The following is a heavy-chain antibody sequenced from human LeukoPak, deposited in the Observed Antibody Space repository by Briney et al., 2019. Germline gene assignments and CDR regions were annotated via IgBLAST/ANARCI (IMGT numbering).Heavy chain of an antibody. CDR3: AKDKNDSGDYSSMDV. V-gene: IGHV3-30*02. J-gene: IGHJ6*03. CDR2: IQYDGRNK. CDR1: GFTFSCYA. D-gene: IGHD4-17*01. Sequence: GGSLRVSCAASGFTFSCYAMLWVRQAPGKGLGWVAFIQYDGRNKCCADSVKGRFTVSRDNSKNTLYLQMNSLRVEDTAIYYCAKDKNDSGDYSSMDVWGKGTTVTVSS.